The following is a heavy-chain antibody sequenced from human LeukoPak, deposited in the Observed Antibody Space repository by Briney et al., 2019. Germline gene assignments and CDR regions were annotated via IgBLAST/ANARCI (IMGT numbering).Heavy chain of an antibody. Sequence: PGESLKISCKGSGYNFANYWIGWVRQMPGQGLEWMGIIYPDDSNTIYGPSFQGQVTISADKSINTAYLEWSSLKASDTAIYYCARQGAAGKYYYYYMDVWGKGTTVTVSS. CDR2: IYPDDSNT. V-gene: IGHV5-51*01. CDR1: GYNFANYW. J-gene: IGHJ6*03. D-gene: IGHD6-13*01. CDR3: ARQGAAGKYYYYYMDV.